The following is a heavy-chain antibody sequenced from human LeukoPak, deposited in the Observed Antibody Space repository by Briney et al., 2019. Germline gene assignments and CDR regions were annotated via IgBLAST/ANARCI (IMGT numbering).Heavy chain of an antibody. CDR2: IYHSGST. D-gene: IGHD3-10*01. CDR1: GGSISSSNW. Sequence: PSETLSLTCAVSGGSISSSNWWSWARQPPGKGLEWIGEIYHSGSTNYNPSLKSRVTISVDKSKNQFSLKLSSVTAADTAVYYCARGRRYYGSGSYGNWFDPWGQGTLVTVSS. CDR3: ARGRRYYGSGSYGNWFDP. V-gene: IGHV4-4*02. J-gene: IGHJ5*02.